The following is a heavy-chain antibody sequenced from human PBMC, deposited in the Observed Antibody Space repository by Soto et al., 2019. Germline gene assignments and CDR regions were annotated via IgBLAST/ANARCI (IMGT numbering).Heavy chain of an antibody. Sequence: GASVKVSCKASGGTFSSYAISWVRQAPGQGLEWMGGIIPIFDTANYAQKFQGRVTITADESTSTAYMELSSLRSEDTAVYYCAKDWYWYSSSSPTYYYYYYMDVWGKGTTVTVSS. CDR3: AKDWYWYSSSSPTYYYYYYMDV. CDR1: GGTFSSYA. J-gene: IGHJ6*03. V-gene: IGHV1-69*13. CDR2: IIPIFDTA. D-gene: IGHD6-6*01.